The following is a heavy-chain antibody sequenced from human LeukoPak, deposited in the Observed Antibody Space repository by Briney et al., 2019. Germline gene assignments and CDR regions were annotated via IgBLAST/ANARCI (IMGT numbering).Heavy chain of an antibody. J-gene: IGHJ4*02. D-gene: IGHD3-22*01. CDR1: GFTFSRYW. CDR2: IKQDGSEK. Sequence: EGSLRLSCAASGFTFSRYWMSWVRQAPGKGLEWVANIKQDGSEKYYVDSVEGRFTISRDNAENSLYLQMSSLRAEDTAVYYCAREGFYDGSGYYYLTFDYWGQGTLVTVSS. CDR3: AREGFYDGSGYYYLTFDY. V-gene: IGHV3-7*01.